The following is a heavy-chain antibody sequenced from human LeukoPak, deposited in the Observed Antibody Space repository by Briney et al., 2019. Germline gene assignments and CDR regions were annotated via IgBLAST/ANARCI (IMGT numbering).Heavy chain of an antibody. D-gene: IGHD6-19*01. CDR2: INPNSGGT. Sequence: GASVKVSCKASGYTFTGYYMHWVRQAPGQGLEWMGWINPNSGGTNYAQKFQGRVIMTRDTSISTAYMELSSLRSDDTALYYCARASPVAGIKSAWLWGQGTLVTVSS. CDR1: GYTFTGYY. CDR3: ARASPVAGIKSAWL. J-gene: IGHJ4*02. V-gene: IGHV1-2*02.